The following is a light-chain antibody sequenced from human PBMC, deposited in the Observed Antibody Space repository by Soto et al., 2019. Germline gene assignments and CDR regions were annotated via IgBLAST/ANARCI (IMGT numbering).Light chain of an antibody. CDR3: MQGAYWPRT. J-gene: IGKJ1*01. CDR1: QSLLYTDGNTY. Sequence: VMTQSPLSLPVTLGQPASISCRSSQSLLYTDGNTYLSWFQQRPGQSPRRLIYEVSNRDSEVPDRFSGSGSGTDFTLKISRVEAEDVGVYYCMQGAYWPRTFGQGTKVEIK. V-gene: IGKV2-30*01. CDR2: EVS.